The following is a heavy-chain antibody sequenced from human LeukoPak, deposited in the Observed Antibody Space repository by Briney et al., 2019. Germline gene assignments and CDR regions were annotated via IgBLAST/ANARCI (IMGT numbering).Heavy chain of an antibody. CDR1: GFTLTDYY. Sequence: KPGGSLRLSCAASGFTLTDYYMIWIRQAPGKGLEWVSYISNLGTVIHYADSVKGRFTISRDNAKNSLYLQMNSLRAEDTAVYYCARATYYYDSSGYYYAIFDYWGQGTLVTVSS. CDR2: ISNLGTVI. D-gene: IGHD3-22*01. J-gene: IGHJ4*02. CDR3: ARATYYYDSSGYYYAIFDY. V-gene: IGHV3-11*01.